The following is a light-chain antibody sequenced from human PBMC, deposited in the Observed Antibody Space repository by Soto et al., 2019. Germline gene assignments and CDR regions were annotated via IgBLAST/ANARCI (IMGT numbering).Light chain of an antibody. CDR2: DVR. V-gene: IGLV2-14*01. Sequence: QSALTQPASVSGSPGQSITISCTGTSSDVGAYNSVSWYQHHPGTAPKLLIYDVRNRPSGVSNRFSGSQSANTASLTISGLQAEDEADYYCSSYTISTTYVFGTGTQLTVL. J-gene: IGLJ1*01. CDR1: SSDVGAYNS. CDR3: SSYTISTTYV.